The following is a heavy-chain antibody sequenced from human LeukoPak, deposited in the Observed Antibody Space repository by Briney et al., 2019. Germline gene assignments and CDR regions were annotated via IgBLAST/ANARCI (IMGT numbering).Heavy chain of an antibody. Sequence: ASVKVSCKASGYTFTDYHLHWVRQAPGQGLEWMGWINPNSGVTNYAQKFQGRVTMTRDTSISTAYMELSRLRSDDTAVYYCARVIGEYDFWSGYQKDCYYYYMDVWGKGTTVTVSS. CDR3: ARVIGEYDFWSGYQKDCYYYYMDV. CDR1: GYTFTDYH. D-gene: IGHD3-3*01. V-gene: IGHV1-2*02. J-gene: IGHJ6*03. CDR2: INPNSGVT.